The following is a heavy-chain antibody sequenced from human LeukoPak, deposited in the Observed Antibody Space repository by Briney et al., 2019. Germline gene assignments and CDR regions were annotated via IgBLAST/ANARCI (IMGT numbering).Heavy chain of an antibody. J-gene: IGHJ4*02. CDR2: MNPNSGNT. CDR3: AKDLEYFDHFLFDY. Sequence: ASVKVSCKASGYTFTSYDINWVRQATGQGLEWMGWMNPNSGNTGYAQKFQGRVTITRSTSISTAYMELSSLTSEDTAVYYCAKDLEYFDHFLFDYWGQGTLVTVSS. CDR1: GYTFTSYD. D-gene: IGHD3-9*01. V-gene: IGHV1-8*03.